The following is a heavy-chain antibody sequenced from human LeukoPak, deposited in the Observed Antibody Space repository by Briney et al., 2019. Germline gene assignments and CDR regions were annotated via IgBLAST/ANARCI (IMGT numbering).Heavy chain of an antibody. CDR3: ARDPGGKQWLVRSHFSYFDY. V-gene: IGHV4-39*02. Sequence: SETLSLTCTVSGGSISSSSYYWGWIRQPPGKGLEWIGSIYYSGSTYYNPSLKSRVTISVDTSKNQFSLKLSSVTAADTAVYYCARDPGGKQWLVRSHFSYFDYWGQGTLVTVSS. J-gene: IGHJ4*02. CDR1: GGSISSSSYY. D-gene: IGHD6-19*01. CDR2: IYYSGST.